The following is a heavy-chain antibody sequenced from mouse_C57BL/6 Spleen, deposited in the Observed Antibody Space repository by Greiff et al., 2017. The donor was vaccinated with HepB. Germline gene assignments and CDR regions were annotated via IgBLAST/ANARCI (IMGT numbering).Heavy chain of an antibody. Sequence: QVQLQQPGAELVKPGASVKLSCKASGYTFTSYWMQWVKQRPGQGLEWIGEIDPSDSYTNYNQKFKGKATLTVDTSSSTAYMQLSSLTSEDSAVYYCARGVLGDCWGQGTTLTVSS. CDR3: ARGVLGDC. D-gene: IGHD3-1*01. CDR2: IDPSDSYT. J-gene: IGHJ2*01. V-gene: IGHV1-50*01. CDR1: GYTFTSYW.